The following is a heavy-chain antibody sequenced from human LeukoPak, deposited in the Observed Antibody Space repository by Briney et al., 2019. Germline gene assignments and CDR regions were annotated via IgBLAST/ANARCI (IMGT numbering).Heavy chain of an antibody. CDR3: ARRYCSSTSCYRKKFDP. J-gene: IGHJ5*02. Sequence: PSETLSLTCTVSGYSISIGYYWGWIRQPPGKGLEWIGTIYHSGNTYYNPSLKSRVTLSVDTSNNQFSLKLPSVTAAYTAVYYCARRYCSSTSCYRKKFDPWGQGTLVTVSS. CDR2: IYHSGNT. D-gene: IGHD2-2*01. CDR1: GYSISIGYY. V-gene: IGHV4-38-2*02.